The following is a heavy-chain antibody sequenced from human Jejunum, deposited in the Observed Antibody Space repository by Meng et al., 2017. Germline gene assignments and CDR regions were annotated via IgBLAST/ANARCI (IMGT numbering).Heavy chain of an antibody. CDR1: GCVISNTTG. J-gene: IGHJ4*02. D-gene: IGHD6-19*01. CDR3: ARRGGAYSTGHFPHFDD. Sequence: LDDFGPCRVNPWGTWSLTVAYSGCVISNTTGWSWVRQPPGKGPEWIGDVFHTGSSNYSPSLRSRVTISVDKSKNQFSLNLSSVTAADTAVYFCARRGGAYSTGHFPHFDDWGQGTLVTVSS. CDR2: VFHTGSS. V-gene: IGHV4-4*02.